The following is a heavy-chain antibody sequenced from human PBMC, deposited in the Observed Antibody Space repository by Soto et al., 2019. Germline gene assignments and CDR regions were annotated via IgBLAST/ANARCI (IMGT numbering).Heavy chain of an antibody. Sequence: DVQLVESGGGLVQPGGSLRLSCVASGFTFTSYSMNWVRQAPGKGLEWVSYITSSSSNIYYSDSVKGRFTISRDNGKNSLYLQMNRLRDEDTAVYYCTREDRVPAGDHGMDVWGQGTTVTVSS. J-gene: IGHJ6*02. D-gene: IGHD2-2*01. V-gene: IGHV3-48*02. CDR3: TREDRVPAGDHGMDV. CDR2: ITSSSSNI. CDR1: GFTFTSYS.